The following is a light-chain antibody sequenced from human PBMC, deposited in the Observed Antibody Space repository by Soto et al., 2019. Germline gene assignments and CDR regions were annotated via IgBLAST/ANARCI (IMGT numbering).Light chain of an antibody. V-gene: IGKV1-5*03. Sequence: DMEMTQAPAALSASVRYRVTITGRASQSISSWLAWYQQKPGKAPKLLIYKASTLKSGVPSRFSGSGSGTEFTLTISSLQPDDFATYYCQHYNSYSEAFGQRTNVAI. CDR1: QSISSW. CDR2: KAS. CDR3: QHYNSYSEA. J-gene: IGKJ1*01.